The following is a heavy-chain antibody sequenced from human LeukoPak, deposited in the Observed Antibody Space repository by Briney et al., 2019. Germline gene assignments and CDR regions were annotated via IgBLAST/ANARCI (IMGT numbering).Heavy chain of an antibody. CDR3: ARATNYDILTGYYTHFDY. V-gene: IGHV1-46*01. CDR1: GYTFTSYY. Sequence: ASVKVSCTASGYTFTSYYMHWVRQAPGQGLEWMGIINPSGGSTSYAQKFQGRVTMTRDTSTSTVYMELSSLRSEDTAVYYCARATNYDILTGYYTHFDYWGQGTLVTVSS. D-gene: IGHD3-9*01. CDR2: INPSGGST. J-gene: IGHJ4*02.